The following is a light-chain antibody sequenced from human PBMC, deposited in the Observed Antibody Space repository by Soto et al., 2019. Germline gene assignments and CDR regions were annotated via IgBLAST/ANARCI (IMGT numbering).Light chain of an antibody. CDR1: SSNIGAGYE. CDR2: ENN. CDR3: QSYDSSLSAYV. Sequence: QSALTQPPSVSEAPGQRVTISCTGSSSNIGAGYEAHWYQQVPGTAPKLLIYENNNRPSGVPDRFSGSKSGTSASLAITGLQAEDEAEYYCQSYDSSLSAYVFGTGTKVTVL. V-gene: IGLV1-40*01. J-gene: IGLJ1*01.